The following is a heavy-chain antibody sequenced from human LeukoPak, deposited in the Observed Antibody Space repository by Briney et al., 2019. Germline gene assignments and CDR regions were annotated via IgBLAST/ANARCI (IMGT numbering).Heavy chain of an antibody. Sequence: SETLSLTCTVSGGSVSSGSYYWSWIRQPPGKGLEWIGYIYYSGSTNYNPSLKSRVTISVDTSKNQFSLKLSSVTAADTAVYYSARSEAGITIFGVVIPYYYGMDVWGQGTTVTVSS. D-gene: IGHD3-3*01. J-gene: IGHJ6*02. CDR2: IYYSGST. CDR1: GGSVSSGSYY. V-gene: IGHV4-61*01. CDR3: ARSEAGITIFGVVIPYYYGMDV.